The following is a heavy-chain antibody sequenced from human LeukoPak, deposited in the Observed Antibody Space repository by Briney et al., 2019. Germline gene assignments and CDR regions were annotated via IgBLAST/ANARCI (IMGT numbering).Heavy chain of an antibody. CDR1: GDSISSSSSY. J-gene: IGHJ6*03. V-gene: IGHV4-39*07. CDR3: ASVYYYGSGSYYKPYYYYYYMDV. CDR2: IYYSGST. Sequence: SETLSLTCTVSGDSISSSSSYWGWIRQPPGEGLEWIGSIYYSGSTYYNPSLKSRVTISVDTSKNQFSLKLSSVTAADTAVYYCASVYYYGSGSYYKPYYYYYYMDVWGKGTTVTVSS. D-gene: IGHD3-10*01.